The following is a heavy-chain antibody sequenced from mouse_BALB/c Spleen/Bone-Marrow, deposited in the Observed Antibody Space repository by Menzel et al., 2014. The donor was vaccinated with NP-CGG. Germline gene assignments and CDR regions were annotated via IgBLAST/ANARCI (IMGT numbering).Heavy chain of an antibody. J-gene: IGHJ1*01. CDR3: ARSRGGYFDV. CDR1: GYTFTSYW. Sequence: DLVKPGASVKLSCKASGYTFTSYWINWIKQRPGQGPEWIGRIAPGSGSTYYNEMFKGKATLTVDTSSSTAYIQLSSLSSEDSAVYFCARSRGGYFDVWGAGTTVTVSS. CDR2: IAPGSGST. V-gene: IGHV1S41*01.